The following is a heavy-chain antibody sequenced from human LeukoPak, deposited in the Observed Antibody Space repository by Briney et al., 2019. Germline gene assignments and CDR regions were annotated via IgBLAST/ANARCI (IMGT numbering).Heavy chain of an antibody. CDR1: GGSYSGYY. CDR3: ARGSLGYDSSSFDY. D-gene: IGHD3-22*01. CDR2: INHSGGT. V-gene: IGHV4-34*01. Sequence: SETLSLTCAVYGGSYSGYYWSWIRQPPGKGLEWIGEINHSGGTNYNPSLKSRVTISVDTSKNQFSLKLSSVTAADTAVYYCARGSLGYDSSSFDYWGQGTLVTVSS. J-gene: IGHJ4*02.